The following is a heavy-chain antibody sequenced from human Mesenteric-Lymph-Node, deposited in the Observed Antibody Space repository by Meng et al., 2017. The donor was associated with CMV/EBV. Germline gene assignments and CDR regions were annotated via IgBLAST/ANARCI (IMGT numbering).Heavy chain of an antibody. Sequence: GGSLRLSCAASGFTFSSYGMHWVRQAPGKGLEWVAFIRYDGSNKYYADSVKGRFTISRDNSKNTLYLQMNSLRAEDTAVYYCAKEILAKWAADYWGQGTLVTVSS. CDR2: IRYDGSNK. V-gene: IGHV3-30*02. CDR3: AKEILAKWAADY. D-gene: IGHD1-26*01. CDR1: GFTFSSYG. J-gene: IGHJ4*02.